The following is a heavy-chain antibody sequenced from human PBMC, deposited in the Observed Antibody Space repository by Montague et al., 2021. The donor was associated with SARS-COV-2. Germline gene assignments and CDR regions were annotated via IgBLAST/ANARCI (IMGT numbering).Heavy chain of an antibody. V-gene: IGHV2-70*01. D-gene: IGHD3-10*02. CDR2: IDWDGDK. CDR3: ARSRVMSTVQGGNLFDS. CDR1: GFSLATEGMC. Sequence: PALVKPTHTLTLTCAFSGFSLATEGMCVNWIRQPPGKAPEWLAHIDWDGDKYFSASLKTRLTISKDTSRNQVVLTMTNMDPVDTATYYCARSRVMSTVQGGNLFDSWGQGTLVTVSS. J-gene: IGHJ5*01.